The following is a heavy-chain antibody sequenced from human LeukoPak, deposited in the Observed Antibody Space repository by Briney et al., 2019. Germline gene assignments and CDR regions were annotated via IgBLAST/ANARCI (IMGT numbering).Heavy chain of an antibody. D-gene: IGHD3-10*01. Sequence: SQTLSLTCTVSGGSISSYYWSWIRQPAGKGLEWIGRIYTSGSTNYNPSLKSRVTMSVDTSKNQFSLKLSSVTAADTAVYYCARDSGVRGVITTRFDYWGQGTLVTVSS. V-gene: IGHV4-4*07. CDR2: IYTSGST. J-gene: IGHJ4*02. CDR1: GGSISSYY. CDR3: ARDSGVRGVITTRFDY.